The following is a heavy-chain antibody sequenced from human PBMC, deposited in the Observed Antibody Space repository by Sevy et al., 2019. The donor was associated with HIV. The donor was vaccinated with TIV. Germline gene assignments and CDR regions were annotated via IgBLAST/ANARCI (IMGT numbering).Heavy chain of an antibody. J-gene: IGHJ6*02. CDR3: AREDVDQCSGGSCSYYYYYGMDV. Sequence: ASVKVSCKASGGTFSSYAISWVRQAPGQGLEWMGGIIPIFGTANYAQKFQGRVTITADESTSTAYMELSSLRSEDTAVYYCAREDVDQCSGGSCSYYYYYGMDVWGQGTTVTVSS. CDR1: GGTFSSYA. V-gene: IGHV1-69*01. CDR2: IIPIFGTA. D-gene: IGHD2-15*01.